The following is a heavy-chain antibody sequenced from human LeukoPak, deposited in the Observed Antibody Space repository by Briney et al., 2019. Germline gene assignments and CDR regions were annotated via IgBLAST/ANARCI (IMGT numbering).Heavy chain of an antibody. CDR1: GGSISSYY. V-gene: IGHV4-4*07. D-gene: IGHD3-10*01. J-gene: IGHJ3*01. Sequence: PSETLSLTCTVSGGSISSYYWSWVRQPAGKGLEWIVGIYTSGSTKYNPSLQSRVTVSVDTSKNHFSLQQSPVTTADTAVYYCARFGYLTFGDAFDVWGQGTMVTVSS. CDR3: ARFGYLTFGDAFDV. CDR2: IYTSGST.